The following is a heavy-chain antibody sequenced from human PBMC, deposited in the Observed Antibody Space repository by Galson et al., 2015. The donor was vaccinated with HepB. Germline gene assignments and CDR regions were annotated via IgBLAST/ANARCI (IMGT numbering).Heavy chain of an antibody. CDR3: AKDRGAQSRIFDV. Sequence: SLRLSCAASGFTFNNYAMSWVRQARQAPGKGLEWVSSIIGSGVGTYYAESVKGRFTISRDNSKNTLYLQMNSLRAEDTAVYYCAKDRGAQSRIFDVWGRGTMVTVSS. V-gene: IGHV3-23*01. CDR2: IIGSGVGT. CDR1: GFTFNNYA. D-gene: IGHD5-24*01. J-gene: IGHJ3*01.